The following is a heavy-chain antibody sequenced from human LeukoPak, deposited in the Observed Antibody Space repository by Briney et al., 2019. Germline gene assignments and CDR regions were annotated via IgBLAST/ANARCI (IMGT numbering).Heavy chain of an antibody. Sequence: GASVKVSCKASGYTFTSYDINWVRQATGQGLEWMGWMNPNSGNTGYAQKFQGRVTMTRNTSISTAYMELSSLRSEDTAVYYCARGALVLLWFGELLPGLDNWFDPWGQGTLVTVSS. D-gene: IGHD3-10*01. V-gene: IGHV1-8*01. CDR1: GYTFTSYD. CDR2: MNPNSGNT. CDR3: ARGALVLLWFGELLPGLDNWFDP. J-gene: IGHJ5*02.